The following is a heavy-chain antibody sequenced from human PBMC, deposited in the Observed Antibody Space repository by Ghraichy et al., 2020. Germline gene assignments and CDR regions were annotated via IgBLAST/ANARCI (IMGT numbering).Heavy chain of an antibody. V-gene: IGHV4-39*01. CDR1: GGSISSTNYY. CDR2: VYHSGGT. D-gene: IGHD2-21*02. Sequence: ETLSLTCTVSGGSISSTNYYWGWIRQPPGKGLEWIGNVYHSGGTYYNPSLKSRVMISVDTSRKQFSLQLSSVTAADTAVYYCAGVTFYYFDYWGQGALVTVSS. CDR3: AGVTFYYFDY. J-gene: IGHJ4*02.